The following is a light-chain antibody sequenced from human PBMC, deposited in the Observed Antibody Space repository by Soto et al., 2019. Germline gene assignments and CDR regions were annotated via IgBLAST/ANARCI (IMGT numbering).Light chain of an antibody. Sequence: IPLTQSPSSLSASVGDRVTITCRASQGISSYLAWYQQKPGKAPKLLIYAASTLQSGVPSKFSGSGSGTDFTLTINSLQPEDLATYYCQQLNSYPRTFGQGTKVEIK. V-gene: IGKV1-9*01. CDR3: QQLNSYPRT. CDR2: AAS. CDR1: QGISSY. J-gene: IGKJ1*01.